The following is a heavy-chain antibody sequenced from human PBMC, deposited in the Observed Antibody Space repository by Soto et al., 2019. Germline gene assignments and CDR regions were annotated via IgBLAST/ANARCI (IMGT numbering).Heavy chain of an antibody. Sequence: QLQLQESGPGLVKPSETLSLTCTVSGGSISSSSYYWGWIRQPPGKGLEWIGSIYYSGSTYYNPSLKRRVTISVDTSQNQFSLKLSSVTAADTAVYYCARRPQVTGPQSIVVVKPQYYFDYWGQGTLVTVSS. J-gene: IGHJ4*02. V-gene: IGHV4-39*01. CDR2: IYYSGST. CDR3: ARRPQVTGPQSIVVVKPQYYFDY. CDR1: GGSISSSSYY. D-gene: IGHD3-22*01.